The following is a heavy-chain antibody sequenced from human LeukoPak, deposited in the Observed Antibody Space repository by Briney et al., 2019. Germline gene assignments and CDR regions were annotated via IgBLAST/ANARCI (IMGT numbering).Heavy chain of an antibody. V-gene: IGHV1-69*13. CDR1: GGTFSSYA. J-gene: IGHJ6*02. Sequence: GASVKVSCKASGGTFSSYAISWVRQAPGQGLEWMGGIIPIFGTANYAQKFQGRVTITADESTSTAYMELSSLRSEDTAVYYCARARGDYDSYYYYYYGMDVWGQGTTVTVSS. CDR3: ARARGDYDSYYYYYYGMDV. CDR2: IIPIFGTA. D-gene: IGHD5-12*01.